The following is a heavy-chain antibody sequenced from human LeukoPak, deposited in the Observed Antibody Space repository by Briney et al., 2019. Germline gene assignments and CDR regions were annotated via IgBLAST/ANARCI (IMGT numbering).Heavy chain of an antibody. V-gene: IGHV1-2*02. Sequence: SVKVSCKASGYTFTGYYMHWVRQAPGQGLEWMGWINPNSGGTNYAQKFQGRVTMTRDTSISTAYMELSRLRSDDTAVYYCARDRIAARPSAAFDIWGQGTMVTVSS. CDR2: INPNSGGT. CDR3: ARDRIAARPSAAFDI. D-gene: IGHD6-6*01. CDR1: GYTFTGYY. J-gene: IGHJ3*02.